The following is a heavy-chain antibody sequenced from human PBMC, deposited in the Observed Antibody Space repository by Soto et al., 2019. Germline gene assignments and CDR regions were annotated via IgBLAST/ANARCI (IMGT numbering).Heavy chain of an antibody. CDR2: INQDGSEK. D-gene: IGHD1-26*01. CDR3: SGGVGDAF. Sequence: EVHLVESGGGLVQTGGSLRLSCAIFESTVSRDWMNWVRQAPGKGLEWVAHINQDGSEKYYVDSVKGRFTISRDNAKKSLYLLMNSLRPAVTTMYYCSGGVGDAFWGQGTLVTVSS. J-gene: IGHJ4*02. CDR1: ESTVSRDW. V-gene: IGHV3-7*04.